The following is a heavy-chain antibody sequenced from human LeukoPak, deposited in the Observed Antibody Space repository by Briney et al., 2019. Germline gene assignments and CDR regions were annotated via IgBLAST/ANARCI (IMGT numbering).Heavy chain of an antibody. D-gene: IGHD3-9*01. V-gene: IGHV3-21*01. Sequence: PGGSLRLSCAASEFTFSSYNMNWVRQAPGKGLEWVSSISSSGKYIYYADSVKGRFTISRDNAKNSLYLQMNSLRAEDTAVYYCARGLRYFDYRGQGTLVTVSS. J-gene: IGHJ4*02. CDR2: ISSSGKYI. CDR3: ARGLRYFDY. CDR1: EFTFSSYN.